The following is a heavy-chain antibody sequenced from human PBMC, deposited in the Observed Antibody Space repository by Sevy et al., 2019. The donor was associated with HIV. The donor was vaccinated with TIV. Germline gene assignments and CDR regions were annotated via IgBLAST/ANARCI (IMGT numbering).Heavy chain of an antibody. J-gene: IGHJ6*02. CDR3: ARDGGRFGELTPRNYYYGMDV. CDR1: GGSISSGGYY. D-gene: IGHD3-10*01. Sequence: SETLSLTCTVSGGSISSGGYYWSWIRQHPGKGLEWIGYIYYSGSTYYNPSLKSRVTISVETSKNQFSLKLSSVTAADTAVYYCARDGGRFGELTPRNYYYGMDVWGQGTTVTVSS. CDR2: IYYSGST. V-gene: IGHV4-31*03.